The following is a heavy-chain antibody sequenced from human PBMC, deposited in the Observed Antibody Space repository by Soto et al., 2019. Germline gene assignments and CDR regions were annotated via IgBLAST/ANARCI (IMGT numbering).Heavy chain of an antibody. CDR3: AKDRRVVTPGDY. CDR1: GLTFSSYA. V-gene: IGHV3-23*01. J-gene: IGHJ4*02. Sequence: EVQLLESGGGLVQPGGSLRLSCAASGLTFSSYAMSWVRLAPGKGLEWVSAISGSGGSTYYADSVKGRFTISRDNSKNTLYLQMNSLRAEDTAVYYSAKDRRVVTPGDYWGQGTLVTVSS. CDR2: ISGSGGST. D-gene: IGHD2-15*01.